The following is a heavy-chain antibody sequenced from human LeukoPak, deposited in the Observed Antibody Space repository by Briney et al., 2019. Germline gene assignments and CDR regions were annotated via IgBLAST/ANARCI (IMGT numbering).Heavy chain of an antibody. D-gene: IGHD1-26*01. CDR2: ISSSGSTI. J-gene: IGHJ4*02. Sequence: GGSLRLSCAASGFVFSNAWMSWVRQAPGKGLEWVSYISSSGSTIYYADSVKGRFTISRDNAKNSLYLQMNSLRAEDTAVYYCARDSGSYRYYFDYWGQGTLVTVSS. CDR3: ARDSGSYRYYFDY. V-gene: IGHV3-11*04. CDR1: GFVFSNAW.